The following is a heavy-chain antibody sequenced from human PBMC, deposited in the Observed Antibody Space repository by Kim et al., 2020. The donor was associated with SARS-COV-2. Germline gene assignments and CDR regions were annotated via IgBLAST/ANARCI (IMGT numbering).Heavy chain of an antibody. CDR2: MYPGDSDT. Sequence: GESLKISCKGSGYSFINYWIGWVRRTPGKGLEWMGVMYPGDSDTRYGPSFQGQVTISADKSNSTAYLYWNSLQASDTAIYYCALQSSPLGTGFDFWGQGTPVTVSS. D-gene: IGHD3-16*01. CDR1: GYSFINYW. CDR3: ALQSSPLGTGFDF. V-gene: IGHV5-51*01. J-gene: IGHJ4*02.